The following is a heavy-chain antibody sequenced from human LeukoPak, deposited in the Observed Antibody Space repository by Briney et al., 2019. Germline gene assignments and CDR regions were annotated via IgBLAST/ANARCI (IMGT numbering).Heavy chain of an antibody. D-gene: IGHD3-9*01. V-gene: IGHV1-2*02. J-gene: IGHJ5*02. CDR2: TNPNSGGT. Sequence: ASVKVFCRASGDTFTGYYMHWVRQAPGQGLEWMGWTNPNSGGTNYAQKFQGRVTMTRDTSISTAYMELSRLRSDDTAVYYCAREWYDILTGSPGFDPWGQGTLVTVSS. CDR1: GDTFTGYY. CDR3: AREWYDILTGSPGFDP.